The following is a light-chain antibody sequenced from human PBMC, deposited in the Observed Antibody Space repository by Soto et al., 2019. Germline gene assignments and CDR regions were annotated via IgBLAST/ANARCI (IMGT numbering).Light chain of an antibody. Sequence: QSVLTQTPSASGTPGQRVSISCSGGRLNIGSNLVNWYQQLPGTAPKLLIYSNVQRPSGVPDRFSGSKSVTSASLAISGLQSEDEADYYCAAWDDTLKGVIFGGGTKVTVL. CDR3: AAWDDTLKGVI. CDR1: RLNIGSNL. J-gene: IGLJ2*01. CDR2: SNV. V-gene: IGLV1-44*01.